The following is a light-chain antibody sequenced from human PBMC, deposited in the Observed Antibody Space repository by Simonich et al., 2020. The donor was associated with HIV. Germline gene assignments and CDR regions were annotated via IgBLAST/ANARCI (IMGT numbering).Light chain of an antibody. CDR2: DAS. CDR1: LSVSSN. Sequence: EIVMTPSPATLSVSPRERATLSCRASLSVSSNLAWYQQKPGQAPRLLIYDASNRATGIPARFSGSGSGTDFTLTISSLEPEDFAVYYCLQRSNWPLTFGGGTKVEIK. CDR3: LQRSNWPLT. J-gene: IGKJ4*01. V-gene: IGKV3-11*01.